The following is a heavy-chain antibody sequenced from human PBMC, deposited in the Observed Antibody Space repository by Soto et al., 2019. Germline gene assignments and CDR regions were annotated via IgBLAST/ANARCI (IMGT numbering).Heavy chain of an antibody. CDR2: ISYDGGKT. CDR1: AFTFRSYT. D-gene: IGHD4-4*01. Sequence: GGSLRLSCAASAFTFRSYTMHWARQAPGKGLEWVATISYDGGKTYYADSVRGRFTISRDNSKSTLFLQMDSLRPEDTAVYSCARHRDSSYFPPPYYFDSWGQGTLVTVSS. J-gene: IGHJ4*02. CDR3: ARHRDSSYFPPPYYFDS. V-gene: IGHV3-30*04.